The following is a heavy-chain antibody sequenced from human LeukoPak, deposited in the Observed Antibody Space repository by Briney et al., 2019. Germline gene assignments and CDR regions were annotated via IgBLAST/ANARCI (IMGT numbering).Heavy chain of an antibody. D-gene: IGHD3-10*01. V-gene: IGHV3-23*01. CDR2: IGGDGGGGT. J-gene: IGHJ4*02. CDR1: GFTFSTYT. Sequence: GGSLRPSCAASGFTFSTYTMAWVRQAPGGGPEWVSGIGGDGGGGTYYADSVRGRFAISRDNSKSTLYLQMNSLRVEDTAVYYCLKDFGRNLGGPGYWGRGTLVTVSP. CDR3: LKDFGRNLGGPGY.